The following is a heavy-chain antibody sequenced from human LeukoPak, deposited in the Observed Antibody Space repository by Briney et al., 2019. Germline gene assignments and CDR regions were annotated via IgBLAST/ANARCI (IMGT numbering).Heavy chain of an antibody. CDR3: ARARTYSIDY. Sequence: SQTLSLTCAISGDSVSSDSAAWTWIRQSPSRGLEWLGKTYYRSKWYNDYAVSVQSRITISPDTSKNQFSLQLNSVTPEDTAAYYCARARTYSIDYWGQGTLVTVSS. V-gene: IGHV6-1*01. J-gene: IGHJ4*02. CDR2: TYYRSKWYN. D-gene: IGHD2-15*01. CDR1: GDSVSSDSAA.